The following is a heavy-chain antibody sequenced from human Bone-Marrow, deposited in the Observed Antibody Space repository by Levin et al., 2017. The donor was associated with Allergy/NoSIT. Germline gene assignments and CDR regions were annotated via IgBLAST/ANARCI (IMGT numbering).Heavy chain of an antibody. CDR1: GFTFSSYG. Sequence: GGSLRLSCAASGFTFSSYGMHWVRQAPGKGLEWVAVIWYDGSNKYYADSVKGRFTISRDNSKNTLYLQMNSLRAEDTAVYYCARGTAVAGGVYYFDYWGQGTLVTVSS. CDR2: IWYDGSNK. V-gene: IGHV3-33*01. J-gene: IGHJ4*02. D-gene: IGHD6-19*01. CDR3: ARGTAVAGGVYYFDY.